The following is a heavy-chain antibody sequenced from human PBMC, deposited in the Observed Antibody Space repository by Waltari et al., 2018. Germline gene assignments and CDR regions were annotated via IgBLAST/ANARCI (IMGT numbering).Heavy chain of an antibody. D-gene: IGHD3-10*01. J-gene: IGHJ4*02. Sequence: QVQLQESGPGLVKPSGTLSLTCAVSGDFISSNNWWSWVRQPPGKGLEWIGESYHRGSTNYNPSLKSRVTISVDKSKNQFSLQLNSVTAADTAVYYCARIPMVRGVIGAFDYWGQGTLVTVSS. V-gene: IGHV4-4*02. CDR3: ARIPMVRGVIGAFDY. CDR2: SYHRGST. CDR1: GDFISSNNW.